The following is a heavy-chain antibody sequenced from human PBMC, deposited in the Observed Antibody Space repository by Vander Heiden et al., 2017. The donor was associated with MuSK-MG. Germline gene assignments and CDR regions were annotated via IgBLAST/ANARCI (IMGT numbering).Heavy chain of an antibody. Sequence: QVQLVQSGAEVKKPGASAKVSCKASGYTFTSYGISWVRQAPGQGLEWMGWISAYNGNTNYAQKLQGRVTMTTDTSTSTAYMELRSLRSDDTAVYYCARDPREQWLVADAFDIWGQGTMVTVSS. CDR2: ISAYNGNT. CDR1: GYTFTSYG. J-gene: IGHJ3*02. V-gene: IGHV1-18*01. D-gene: IGHD6-19*01. CDR3: ARDPREQWLVADAFDI.